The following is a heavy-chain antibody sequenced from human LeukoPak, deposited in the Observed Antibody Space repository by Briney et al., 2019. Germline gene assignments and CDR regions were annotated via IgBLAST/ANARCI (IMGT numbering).Heavy chain of an antibody. CDR1: GGSFSGYY. J-gene: IGHJ4*02. CDR3: ARGRYCSSTSCYLDY. Sequence: SETLSLTCAVYGGSFSGYYWSWIRQPPGKGLEWIGAINHSGSTNYNPSLKSRVTIDTSKNLFSLKLSSVTAADTAVYYCARGRYCSSTSCYLDYWGQGTLVTVSS. CDR2: INHSGST. D-gene: IGHD2-2*01. V-gene: IGHV4-34*01.